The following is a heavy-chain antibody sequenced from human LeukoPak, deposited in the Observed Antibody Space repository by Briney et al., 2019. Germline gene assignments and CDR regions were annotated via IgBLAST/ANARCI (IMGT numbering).Heavy chain of an antibody. CDR2: IIPILGIA. V-gene: IGHV1-69*04. CDR1: GYTFTSYG. J-gene: IGHJ5*02. CDR3: ARDYDFWSGYYMRRFDP. D-gene: IGHD3-3*01. Sequence: SVKVSCKASGYTFTSYGISWVRQAPGQGLEWMGRIIPILGIANYAQKFQGRVTITADKSTSTAYMELSSLRSEDTAVYYCARDYDFWSGYYMRRFDPWGQGTLVTVSS.